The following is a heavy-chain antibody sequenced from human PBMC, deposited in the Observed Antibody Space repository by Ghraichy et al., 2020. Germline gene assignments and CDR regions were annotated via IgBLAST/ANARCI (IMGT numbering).Heavy chain of an antibody. CDR2: ISSDGSIT. J-gene: IGHJ5*02. V-gene: IGHV3-11*01. Sequence: LSLTCAASGFTFSDYYMNWIRQAPGKGLEWLSYISSDGSITFYAGSVKGRFTLSRDNAKGSLYLQMNSLRDEDTAVYYCARERPSSSWYHNWFDPWGPGTLVTVSS. CDR1: GFTFSDYY. D-gene: IGHD6-13*01. CDR3: ARERPSSSWYHNWFDP.